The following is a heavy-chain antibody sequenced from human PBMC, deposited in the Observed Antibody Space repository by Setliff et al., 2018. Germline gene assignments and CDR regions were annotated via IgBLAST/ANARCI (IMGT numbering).Heavy chain of an antibody. CDR2: IKSEIAGGTT. D-gene: IGHD1-26*01. J-gene: IGHJ4*02. Sequence: KTGGSLRLSCAASGFTFSEEWMSWVRQAPGKGLERIGRIKSEIAGGTTDYGAPVKGRFTISRDDSKNTLPLQMNNLKTEDTALYYCTTAHYTGNSRTLDFWGPGTLVTVSS. CDR3: TTAHYTGNSRTLDF. V-gene: IGHV3-15*01. CDR1: GFTFSEEW.